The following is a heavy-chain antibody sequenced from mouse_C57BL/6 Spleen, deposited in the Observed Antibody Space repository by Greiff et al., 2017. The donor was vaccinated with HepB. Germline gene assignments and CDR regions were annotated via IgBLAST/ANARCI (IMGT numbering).Heavy chain of an antibody. CDR1: GYTFTSYW. J-gene: IGHJ2*01. CDR2: INPSNGGT. CDR3: ARDGYYYGSAYYFDY. Sequence: QVQLQQPGPELVKPGASVKLSCKASGYTFTSYWMHWVKQRPGQGLEWIGNINPSNGGTNYNEKFKSKATLTVDKSSSTAYMQLSSLTSEDSAVYYCARDGYYYGSAYYFDYWGQGTTLTVSS. D-gene: IGHD1-1*01. V-gene: IGHV1-53*01.